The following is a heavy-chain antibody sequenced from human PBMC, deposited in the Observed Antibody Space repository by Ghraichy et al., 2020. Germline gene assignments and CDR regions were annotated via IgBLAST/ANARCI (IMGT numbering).Heavy chain of an antibody. D-gene: IGHD1-26*01. J-gene: IGHJ3*02. V-gene: IGHV4-59*01. CDR3: ARWAASGSYYSTDAFDI. CDR1: GGSISSYY. CDR2: IYYSGST. Sequence: SETLSLTCTVSGGSISSYYWSWIRQPPGKGLEWIGYIYYSGSTNYNPSLKSRVTISVDTSKNQFSLKLSSVTAADTAVYYCARWAASGSYYSTDAFDIWGQGTMVTVSS.